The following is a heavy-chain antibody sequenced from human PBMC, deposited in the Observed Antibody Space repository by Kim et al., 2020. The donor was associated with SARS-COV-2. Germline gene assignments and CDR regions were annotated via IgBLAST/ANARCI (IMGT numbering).Heavy chain of an antibody. CDR3: ARTEQRYSLH. CDR1: GGSISSSSYY. V-gene: IGHV4-39*01. D-gene: IGHD2-15*01. J-gene: IGHJ1*01. CDR2: IYYSGST. Sequence: SETLSLTCTVSGGSISSSSYYWGWIRQPPGKGLEWIGSIYYSGSTYYNPSLKSRVTISVDTSKNQFSLTLSSVTAADTAVYYCARTEQRYSLHWGQGTLVTVSS.